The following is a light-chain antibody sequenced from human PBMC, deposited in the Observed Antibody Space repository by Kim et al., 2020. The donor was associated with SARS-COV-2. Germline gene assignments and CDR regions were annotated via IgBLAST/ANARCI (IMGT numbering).Light chain of an antibody. CDR2: GAS. J-gene: IGKJ3*01. CDR1: QSVSSSY. CDR3: QQYGSSFT. Sequence: LSPGERAPLSCRASQSVSSSYLAWYQQKPGQAPRLLIYGASSRATGIPDRFSGSGSETDFTLTISRLEPEDFAVYYCQQYGSSFTFGPGTKVDIK. V-gene: IGKV3-20*01.